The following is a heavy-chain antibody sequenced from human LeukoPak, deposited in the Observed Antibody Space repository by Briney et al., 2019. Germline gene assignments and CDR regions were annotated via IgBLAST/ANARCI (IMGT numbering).Heavy chain of an antibody. J-gene: IGHJ5*02. Sequence: ASVKVSCKTSGYTFSTYEINWVRQAAGQGLEWMGWMHPNSGDTDYAQKFQGRVTMTRVTSINTVYMELSSLRSEDTAVYYCTRGPRNDPWGQGTLVTVSS. CDR1: GYTFSTYE. D-gene: IGHD1-14*01. V-gene: IGHV1-8*01. CDR3: TRGPRNDP. CDR2: MHPNSGDT.